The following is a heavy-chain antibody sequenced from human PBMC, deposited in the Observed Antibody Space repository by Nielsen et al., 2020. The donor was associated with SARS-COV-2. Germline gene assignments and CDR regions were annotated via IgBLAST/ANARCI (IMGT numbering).Heavy chain of an antibody. CDR3: ATSLVAAIFGVLDY. J-gene: IGHJ4*02. D-gene: IGHD3-3*01. V-gene: IGHV1-24*01. CDR1: GYTLSELS. Sequence: ASVKVSCKASGYTLSELSIHWVRQAPAKGREWMGGFNPGDAETVYAQKFQGRITMTEDTSADTAYTDLSSLRTEDTAVYYCATSLVAAIFGVLDYWGPGTLVTVSS. CDR2: FNPGDAET.